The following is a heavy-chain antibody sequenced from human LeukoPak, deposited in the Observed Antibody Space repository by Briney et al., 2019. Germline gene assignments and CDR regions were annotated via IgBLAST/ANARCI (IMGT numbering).Heavy chain of an antibody. CDR2: ISSSSSYI. Sequence: GGSLRLSCAASGFTFSSYSMNWVRQAPGKGLEWVSSISSSSSYIYYVDSVKGRFTISRDNAKNSLYLQMNSLRAEDTAVYYCARGQLYYDSSGFDYWGQGTLVTVSS. J-gene: IGHJ4*02. D-gene: IGHD3-22*01. CDR1: GFTFSSYS. V-gene: IGHV3-21*01. CDR3: ARGQLYYDSSGFDY.